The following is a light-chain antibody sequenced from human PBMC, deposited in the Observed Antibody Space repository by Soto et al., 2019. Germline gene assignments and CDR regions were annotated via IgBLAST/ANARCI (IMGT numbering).Light chain of an antibody. Sequence: EIVLTQSPATLSLSPGERATLSCRASQSVRTSLAWYQQQPGQAPRLLIYDASNKATGIPARFSGSGSGTDFTLTISSLDPQDFAVYYCXQRSNWPGTFGQGTKVEIK. CDR1: QSVRTS. CDR3: XQRSNWPGT. CDR2: DAS. V-gene: IGKV3-11*01. J-gene: IGKJ1*01.